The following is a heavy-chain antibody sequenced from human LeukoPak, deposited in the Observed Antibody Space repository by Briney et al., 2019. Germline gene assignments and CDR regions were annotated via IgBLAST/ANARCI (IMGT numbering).Heavy chain of an antibody. CDR3: AKDLKEGGLLSFGELLD. Sequence: PGGSLRLSCAASGFTFDDYTMHWVRQAPGKGLEWVSLISWDGGSTYYADSVKGRFTISRDNSKNSLYLQMNSLRTEDTALYYCAKDLKEGGLLSFGELLDWGQGTLVTVSS. J-gene: IGHJ4*02. CDR2: ISWDGGST. D-gene: IGHD3-10*01. CDR1: GFTFDDYT. V-gene: IGHV3-43*01.